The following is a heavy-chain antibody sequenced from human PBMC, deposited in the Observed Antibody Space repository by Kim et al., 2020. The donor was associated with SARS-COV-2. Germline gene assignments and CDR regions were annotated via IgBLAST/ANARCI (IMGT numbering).Heavy chain of an antibody. V-gene: IGHV3-23*01. D-gene: IGHD1-1*01. Sequence: STYYADSVKGRFTISRDNSKNTLYLQMNSLRAEDTAVYYCAINERAFDIWGQGTMVTVSS. CDR3: AINERAFDI. J-gene: IGHJ3*02. CDR2: ST.